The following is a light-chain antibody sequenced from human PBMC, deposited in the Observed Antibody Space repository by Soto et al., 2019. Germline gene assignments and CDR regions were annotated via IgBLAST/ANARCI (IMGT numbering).Light chain of an antibody. CDR3: QQANSFPWT. J-gene: IGKJ1*01. V-gene: IGKV1-6*01. CDR2: DAS. Sequence: AIQMTQSPSSLSASVGDRVTITCRASQGIRNDLGWYQQKPGKAPKLLIYDASTLQSGVPSRLSGSGSGTDFTLTISTLQPEDFATYYCQQANSFPWTFGQGTKVEIK. CDR1: QGIRND.